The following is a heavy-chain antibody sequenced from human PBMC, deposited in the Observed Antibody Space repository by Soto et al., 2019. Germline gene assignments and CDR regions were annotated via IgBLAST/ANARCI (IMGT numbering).Heavy chain of an antibody. V-gene: IGHV4-39*01. CDR2: IYYSGST. D-gene: IGHD2-2*01. CDR3: ARPIYQLRRTNWFDP. J-gene: IGHJ5*02. Sequence: SETLSLTCTVSGGSISSSSYYWGWIRQPPGKGLEWIGSIYYSGSTYYNPSLKSRVTISVDTSKNQFSLKLSSVTAADTAVYYCARPIYQLRRTNWFDPWGQGTLVTVSS. CDR1: GGSISSSSYY.